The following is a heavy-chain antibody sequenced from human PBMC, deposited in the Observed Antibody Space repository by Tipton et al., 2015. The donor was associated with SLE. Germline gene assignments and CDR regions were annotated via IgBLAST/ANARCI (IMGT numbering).Heavy chain of an antibody. CDR3: ARVLTPYYGMDV. V-gene: IGHV3-30*04. J-gene: IGHJ6*02. Sequence: SLRLSCAASGFTFSFYAIHWVRQAPGKGLEWVAVISYDGSSKYYADSLKGRFTISRDNSKNTLYLRMNSLRAEDTAVYYCARVLTPYYGMDVWGQGTTVTVSS. CDR2: ISYDGSSK. D-gene: IGHD3-9*01. CDR1: GFTFSFYA.